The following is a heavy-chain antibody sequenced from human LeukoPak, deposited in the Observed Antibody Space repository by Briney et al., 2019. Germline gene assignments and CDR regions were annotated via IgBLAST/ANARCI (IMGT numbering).Heavy chain of an antibody. J-gene: IGHJ4*02. V-gene: IGHV3-7*01. Sequence: GGSLRLSCAASGFTFSSYWMSWVRQAPGKGLEWVANIKQEGSEKNYVDSVKGRFTISRDNAKNSLYLQMNSLRAEDTAVYYCASLGGYYYDSSGDFDYWGQGTLVTVSS. CDR3: ASLGGYYYDSSGDFDY. D-gene: IGHD3-22*01. CDR2: IKQEGSEK. CDR1: GFTFSSYW.